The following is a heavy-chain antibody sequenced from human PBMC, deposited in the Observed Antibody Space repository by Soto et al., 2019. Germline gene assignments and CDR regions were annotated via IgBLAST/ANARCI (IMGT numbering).Heavy chain of an antibody. CDR1: GFTFSSYS. CDR2: VSSSSRTV. CDR3: ARDDEMGYFDY. J-gene: IGHJ4*02. Sequence: EVQMVESGGGLVQPGGYMRLSCAASGFTFSSYSMNWVRQAPGKGLEWVSYVSSSSRTVYYADSVKGRFTSSRDYAKNSLYLKMNILRAEDTAVYYCARDDEMGYFDYWGQGTLVTVSS. V-gene: IGHV3-48*01. D-gene: IGHD3-16*01.